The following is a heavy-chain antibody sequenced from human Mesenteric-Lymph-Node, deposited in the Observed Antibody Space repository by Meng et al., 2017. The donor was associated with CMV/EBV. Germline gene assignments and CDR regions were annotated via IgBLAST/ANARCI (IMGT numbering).Heavy chain of an antibody. Sequence: GESLKISCAASGFTFTNNWMAWVRQAPGTGLEWVANINQDGSEKHYVDSVRGRFSISRDNAKNSLYLQMNSLRAEDTAVYYCARDLEFFGSGSYFFDYWGQGTLVTVSS. CDR1: GFTFTNNW. CDR3: ARDLEFFGSGSYFFDY. CDR2: INQDGSEK. J-gene: IGHJ4*02. D-gene: IGHD3-10*01. V-gene: IGHV3-7*01.